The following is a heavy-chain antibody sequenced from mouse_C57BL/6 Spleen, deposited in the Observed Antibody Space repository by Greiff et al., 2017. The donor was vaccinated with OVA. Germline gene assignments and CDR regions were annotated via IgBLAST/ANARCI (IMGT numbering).Heavy chain of an antibody. CDR2: ISYDGSN. D-gene: IGHD2-4*01. V-gene: IGHV3-6*01. CDR1: GYSITSGYY. J-gene: IGHJ3*01. Sequence: EVQLVESGPGLVKPSQSLSLTCSVTGYSITSGYYWNWIRQFPGNKLEWMGYISYDGSNNYNPSLKNRISITRDTSKNQFFLKLNSVTTEDTATYYCARDDYDYDGGPFAYWGQGTLVTVSA. CDR3: ARDDYDYDGGPFAY.